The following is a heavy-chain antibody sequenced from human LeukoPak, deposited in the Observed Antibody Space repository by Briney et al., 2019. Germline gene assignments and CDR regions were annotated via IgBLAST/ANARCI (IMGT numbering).Heavy chain of an antibody. CDR2: MTARGTTT. CDR1: GFTFSSHA. Sequence: PGGSLRLSCAASGFTFSSHAMTWVRQAPGKGLECVSTMTARGTTTQYADSVKGRFTISRDNSKNTLYLQMNSLRAEDTAVYYCAKGTREYCSGGTCYPFDFWGQGTLVTVSS. V-gene: IGHV3-23*01. CDR3: AKGTREYCSGGTCYPFDF. D-gene: IGHD2-15*01. J-gene: IGHJ4*02.